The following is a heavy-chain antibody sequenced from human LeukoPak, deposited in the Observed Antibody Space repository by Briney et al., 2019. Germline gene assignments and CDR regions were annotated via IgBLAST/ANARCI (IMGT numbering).Heavy chain of an antibody. Sequence: PSETLSLTCAVYGGSFSGYYWSWIRQPPGKGLEWIGEINHSGSTNYIPSLKSRVTISVDTSKNQFSLKLSSVTAADTAVYYCARGPPRFGVVIHGPSHFDYWGQGTLVTVSS. CDR2: INHSGST. V-gene: IGHV4-34*01. CDR3: ARGPPRFGVVIHGPSHFDY. J-gene: IGHJ4*02. D-gene: IGHD3-3*01. CDR1: GGSFSGYY.